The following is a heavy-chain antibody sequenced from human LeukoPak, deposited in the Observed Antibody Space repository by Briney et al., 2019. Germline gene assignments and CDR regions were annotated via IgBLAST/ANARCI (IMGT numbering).Heavy chain of an antibody. CDR3: AREGGYSDFRVHYYYYMDV. J-gene: IGHJ6*03. V-gene: IGHV4-39*07. D-gene: IGHD4-11*01. CDR2: IYYSETT. Sequence: PSETLSLTCTVSGGSMSTSSYFWGWIRQPPGKGLEWIGSIYYSETTYYNPSLKSRVTISVDTSKNQFSLKLSSVTAADTAVYYCAREGGYSDFRVHYYYYMDVWGKGTTVTISS. CDR1: GGSMSTSSYF.